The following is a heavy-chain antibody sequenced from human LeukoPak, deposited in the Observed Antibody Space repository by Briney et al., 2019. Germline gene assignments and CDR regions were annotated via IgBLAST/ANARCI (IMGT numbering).Heavy chain of an antibody. CDR1: GFTFSSYE. CDR3: ARAGGTYTDY. J-gene: IGHJ4*02. CDR2: ISSSGSTI. V-gene: IGHV3-48*03. D-gene: IGHD1-26*01. Sequence: GGSLRLSCAASGFTFSSYEMNWVRQAPGKGLEWVSYISSSGSTIYYADSVKGRFTISRDNAKTSLYLQMNSLRAEDTAVYYCARAGGTYTDYWGRGTLVTVSS.